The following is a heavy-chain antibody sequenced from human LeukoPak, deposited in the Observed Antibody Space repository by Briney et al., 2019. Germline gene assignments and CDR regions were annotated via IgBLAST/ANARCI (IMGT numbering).Heavy chain of an antibody. CDR3: ATDRQLHYFDY. CDR2: ISYDGSNK. D-gene: IGHD4-23*01. Sequence: PGRSLRLSCVASGFTFSRHDMNWVRQAPGKGLEWVAVISYDGSNKYYADSVKGRFTISRDNSKNTLYLQMNSLRAEDTAVYHCATDRQLHYFDYWGQGTLVTVSS. J-gene: IGHJ4*02. V-gene: IGHV3-30*03. CDR1: GFTFSRHD.